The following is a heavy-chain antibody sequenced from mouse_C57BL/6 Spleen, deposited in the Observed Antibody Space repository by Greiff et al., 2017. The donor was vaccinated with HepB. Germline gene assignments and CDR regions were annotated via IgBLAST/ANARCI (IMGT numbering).Heavy chain of an antibody. D-gene: IGHD1-1*01. J-gene: IGHJ1*03. V-gene: IGHV1-80*01. CDR2: IYPGDGDT. Sequence: QVQLQQSGAELVKPGASVKISCKASGYAFSSYWMNWVKQRPGKGLEWIGQIYPGDGDTNYNGKFKGKATLTADKSSSTAYMQLSSLTSEDSAVYFCARDYGSVGDWYFDVWGTGTTVTVSS. CDR3: ARDYGSVGDWYFDV. CDR1: GYAFSSYW.